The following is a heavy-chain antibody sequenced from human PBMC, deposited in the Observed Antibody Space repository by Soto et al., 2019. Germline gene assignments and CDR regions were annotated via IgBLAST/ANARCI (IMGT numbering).Heavy chain of an antibody. CDR3: ARDGCSSTSCYGWFDP. J-gene: IGHJ5*02. D-gene: IGHD2-2*01. CDR1: GGSISSGGYY. CDR2: IYYSGST. V-gene: IGHV4-31*03. Sequence: LSLTCTVSGGSISSGGYYWSWIRRHPGKGLGWIGYIYYSGSTYYNPSLKSRVTISVDTSKNQFSLKLSSVTAADTAVYYCARDGCSSTSCYGWFDPWGQGTLVTVSS.